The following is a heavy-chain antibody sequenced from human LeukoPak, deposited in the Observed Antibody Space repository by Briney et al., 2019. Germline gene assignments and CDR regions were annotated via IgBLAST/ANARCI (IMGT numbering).Heavy chain of an antibody. CDR1: GGSFSGYY. CDR2: INHSGST. CDR3: ARVGNSYYFDY. Sequence: PSETLSLTCAVYGGSFSGYYWSWIRQPPGKGLEWIGEINHSGSTNYNPSLTSRVTLLVDTSKNQFSLKLSSVTAADTAVYYCARVGNSYYFDYWGQGTLVTVSS. V-gene: IGHV4-34*01. D-gene: IGHD2-2*01. J-gene: IGHJ4*02.